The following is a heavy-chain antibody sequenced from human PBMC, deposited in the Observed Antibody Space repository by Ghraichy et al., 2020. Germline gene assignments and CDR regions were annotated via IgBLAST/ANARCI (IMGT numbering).Heavy chain of an antibody. Sequence: SQTLSLTCSVSGYSISSGYYWGWIRQPPGKGLEWTGSIYHSGSTYYNPSLKSRVTISVDTSKNQFSLKLSSVTAADPAIYYGAKASYSSACTQDHYGMYVWGQGIKVTVSS. CDR2: IYHSGST. D-gene: IGHD6-19*01. V-gene: IGHV4-38-2*02. J-gene: IGHJ6*02. CDR1: GYSISSGYY. CDR3: AKASYSSACTQDHYGMYV.